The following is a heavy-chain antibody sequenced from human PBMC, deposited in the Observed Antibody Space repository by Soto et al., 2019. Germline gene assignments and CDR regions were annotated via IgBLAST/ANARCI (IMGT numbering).Heavy chain of an antibody. J-gene: IGHJ6*02. CDR1: GGTFSSYA. CDR2: IIPIFGTA. V-gene: IGHV1-69*13. Sequence: GASVKVSCKASGGTFSSYAISWVRQAPGQGLEWMGGIIPIFGTANYAQKFQGRVTITADESTSTAYMELSSLRSEDTAVYYCARDPGGMEPPRTYYGMDVWGQGTTVTVSS. CDR3: ARDPGGMEPPRTYYGMDV. D-gene: IGHD1-1*01.